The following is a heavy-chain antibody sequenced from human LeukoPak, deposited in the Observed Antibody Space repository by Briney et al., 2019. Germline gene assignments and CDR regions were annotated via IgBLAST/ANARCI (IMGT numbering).Heavy chain of an antibody. CDR3: ARDGDYGTGSYYRGCIDS. CDR2: IHPRRGDT. J-gene: IGHJ4*02. V-gene: IGHV1-2*02. Sequence: GASVKVSCKTSGYSFTAFYIHWVRQAPGQGLEWMGWIHPRRGDTNYAQQFQGRVTMTRGTSISTAYLDLSSLRSDDTAVYYCARDGDYGTGSYYRGCIDSWGQGTPVTVSP. D-gene: IGHD3-10*01. CDR1: GYSFTAFY.